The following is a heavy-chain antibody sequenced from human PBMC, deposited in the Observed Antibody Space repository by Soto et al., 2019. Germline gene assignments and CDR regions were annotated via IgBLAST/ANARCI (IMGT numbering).Heavy chain of an antibody. CDR1: GYTFTSYG. CDR3: ATSHVEDPAVPLYY. D-gene: IGHD2-2*01. CDR2: ISAYNGNT. J-gene: IGHJ4*02. Sequence: ASVKVSCKASGYTFTSYGISWVRQAPGQGLEWMGWISAYNGNTNYAQKLQGRVTMTTDTSTSTAYMELRSLRSDDTAVYYCATSHVEDPAVPLYYWGQGTLVTVSS. V-gene: IGHV1-18*04.